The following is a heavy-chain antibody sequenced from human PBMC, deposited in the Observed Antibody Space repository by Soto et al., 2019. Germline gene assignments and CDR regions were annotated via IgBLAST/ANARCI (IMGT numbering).Heavy chain of an antibody. V-gene: IGHV1-69*01. Sequence: QVKLVQSGAEVRKPGSAVKVSCKASGGTFITYGITWVRQAPGQGLEWMGRIIPLFGTSSYAQQFEGRVTITPDESTSTAYTELSSLRSEDTAVYYCARDTPTLTTNYNYLYYGMDVWGQGTTVTVSS. CDR3: ARDTPTLTTNYNYLYYGMDV. J-gene: IGHJ6*02. CDR1: GGTFITYG. CDR2: IIPLFGTS. D-gene: IGHD4-4*01.